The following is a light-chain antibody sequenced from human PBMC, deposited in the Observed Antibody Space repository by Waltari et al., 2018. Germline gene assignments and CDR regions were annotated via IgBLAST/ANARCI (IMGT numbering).Light chain of an antibody. CDR2: DVS. V-gene: IGLV2-14*01. CDR1: SSDVGGYNY. J-gene: IGLJ1*01. CDR3: SSYTSSSTPYV. Sequence: QSALTQPASASGSPGQSITIPCTGTSSDVGGYNYVSWYQQHPGKAPKLMIYDVSNRPSGVSNRFSGSKSGNTASLTISGLQAEDEADYYCSSYTSSSTPYVFGTGTKVTVL.